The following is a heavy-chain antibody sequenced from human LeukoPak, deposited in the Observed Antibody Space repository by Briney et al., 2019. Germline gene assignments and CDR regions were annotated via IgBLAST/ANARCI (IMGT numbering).Heavy chain of an antibody. Sequence: SETLSLTCTVSGGSISGSSYYWGWIRQPPGKGLEWIGSIYYSGSTYYNPSLKSRVTISVDTSKNQFSLKLSSVTAADTAVYYCASPSGDFWSGYYTNWGQGTLVTVSS. D-gene: IGHD3-3*01. J-gene: IGHJ4*02. V-gene: IGHV4-39*07. CDR1: GGSISGSSYY. CDR2: IYYSGST. CDR3: ASPSGDFWSGYYTN.